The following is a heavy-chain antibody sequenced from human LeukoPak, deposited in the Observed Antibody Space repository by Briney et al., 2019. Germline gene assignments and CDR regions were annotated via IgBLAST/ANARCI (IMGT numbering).Heavy chain of an antibody. V-gene: IGHV1-2*02. Sequence: ASVKVSCKASGYTFTGYYMHWVRQAPGQGLEWMGWINPNSGGTNYAQKFQGRATMTRDTSISTAYMELSRLRSDDTAVYYCARIRSYYDSSGYSPYWGQGTLVTVSS. J-gene: IGHJ4*02. CDR3: ARIRSYYDSSGYSPY. D-gene: IGHD3-22*01. CDR2: INPNSGGT. CDR1: GYTFTGYY.